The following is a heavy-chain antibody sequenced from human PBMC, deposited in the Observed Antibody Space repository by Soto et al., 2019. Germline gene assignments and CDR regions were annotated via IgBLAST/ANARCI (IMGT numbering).Heavy chain of an antibody. CDR1: GGSFSGYY. Sequence: QVQLQQWGAGLLKPSETLSLTCAVYGGSFSGYYWSWIRQPPGEGLEWIGEINDSGSTNYNPSLQSRVTISLDTSKNQFSLKLSSVTAADTAVYFCARGVVGIRPLFDSWGQGTLVTVSS. J-gene: IGHJ4*02. CDR2: INDSGST. V-gene: IGHV4-34*01. D-gene: IGHD3-22*01. CDR3: ARGVVGIRPLFDS.